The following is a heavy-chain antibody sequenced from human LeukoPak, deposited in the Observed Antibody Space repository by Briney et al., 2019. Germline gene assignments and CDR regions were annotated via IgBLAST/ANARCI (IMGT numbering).Heavy chain of an antibody. CDR2: ISGSGGST. CDR3: AKDLGVRYGYGLDDAFDI. D-gene: IGHD5-18*01. CDR1: GFTFSSYA. V-gene: IGHV3-23*01. J-gene: IGHJ3*02. Sequence: PGGSLRLSCAASGFTFSSYAMSWVRQAPGKGLEWVSAISGSGGSTYYADSVKGRFTISRDNSKNTLYLQMNSLRAEDTAVYYCAKDLGVRYGYGLDDAFDIWGQGTMVTVSS.